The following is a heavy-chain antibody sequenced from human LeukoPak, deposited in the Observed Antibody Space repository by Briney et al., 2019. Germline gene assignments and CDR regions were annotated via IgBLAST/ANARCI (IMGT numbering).Heavy chain of an antibody. Sequence: GGSLRLSCAASGFTFSSYGMHWVRQAPGKGLEWVAFIRYDGSNKYYADSVKGRFTISRDNAKNSLYLQMNSLKSEDTAVYYCTRWLKDGRPFDYWGQGTLVTVSS. CDR1: GFTFSSYG. V-gene: IGHV3-30*02. CDR2: IRYDGSNK. CDR3: TRWLKDGRPFDY. D-gene: IGHD5-24*01. J-gene: IGHJ4*02.